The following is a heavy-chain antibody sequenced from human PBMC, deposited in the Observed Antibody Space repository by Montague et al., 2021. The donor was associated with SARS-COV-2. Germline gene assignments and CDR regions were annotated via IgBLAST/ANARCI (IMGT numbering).Heavy chain of an antibody. CDR1: GGCFRSGEYY. CDR3: VATYNGNWYYFDY. D-gene: IGHD6-13*01. J-gene: IGHJ4*02. V-gene: IGHV4-39*01. Sequence: SETLSLTCSVSGGCFRSGEYYWGWIRQAPGKGLEWIGDLHYDGSAYYNPSLRSRATISADTSTNQLSLKLNSVTAADTAVYYCVATYNGNWYYFDYWGQRTLVAVSS. CDR2: LHYDGSA.